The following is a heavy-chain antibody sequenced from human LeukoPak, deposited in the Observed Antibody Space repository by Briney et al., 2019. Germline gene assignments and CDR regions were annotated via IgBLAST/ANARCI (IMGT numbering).Heavy chain of an antibody. J-gene: IGHJ6*02. CDR1: GGTFSSYA. CDR2: IIPIFGTA. V-gene: IGHV1-69*13. D-gene: IGHD2-2*01. CDR3: ASSEKPYCSSTSCSMLARSGYYYYGMDV. Sequence: SVKVSCKASGGTFSSYAISWVRQAPGQGLEWMGGIIPIFGTATSAQKFQGRVTITADESTSTAYMELSSLRSEDTAVYYCASSEKPYCSSTSCSMLARSGYYYYGMDVWGQGTTVTVSS.